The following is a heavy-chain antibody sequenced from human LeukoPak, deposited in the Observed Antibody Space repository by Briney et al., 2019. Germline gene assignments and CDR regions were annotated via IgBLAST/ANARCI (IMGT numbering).Heavy chain of an antibody. J-gene: IGHJ4*02. CDR3: TRAARGYAPFDS. CDR1: GGSISSSSYY. Sequence: SETLSLTCTVSGGSISSSSYYWSWIRQPPGEGLEWIGYIYSSGSTNYNPSLKSRVTISVDMSKNQFSLRLTSVTAADTAVYYCTRAARGYAPFDSWGQGALVTVSS. D-gene: IGHD3-16*01. CDR2: IYSSGST. V-gene: IGHV4-61*01.